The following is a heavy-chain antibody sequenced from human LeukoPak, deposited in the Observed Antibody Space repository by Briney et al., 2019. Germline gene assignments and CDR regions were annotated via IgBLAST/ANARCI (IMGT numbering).Heavy chain of an antibody. D-gene: IGHD3-10*01. V-gene: IGHV1-69*05. Sequence: GASVKVSCKASGGTFISYAISWVRQAPAQGLDWMGRIIPIFCTANYAHKFQGRVTITTDESTSPAYMDLTNLRSEDTAVYYCARAFGGGASEYYFDYWGQGTLVTVSS. CDR3: ARAFGGGASEYYFDY. CDR1: GGTFISYA. CDR2: IIPIFCTA. J-gene: IGHJ4*02.